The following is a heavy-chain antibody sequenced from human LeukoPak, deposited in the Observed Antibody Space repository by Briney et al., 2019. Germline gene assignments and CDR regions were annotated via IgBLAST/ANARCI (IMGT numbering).Heavy chain of an antibody. Sequence: PGGSLRLSCAASGFTLSHYSINWVRQAPGKGLEWVSYISSSSSTIYYADSVKGRFTISRDNAKNSLYPQMNSLRAEDTAVYYCARGLYGSGKYYFDYWGQGTLVTVSS. CDR2: ISSSSSTI. V-gene: IGHV3-48*01. CDR3: ARGLYGSGKYYFDY. CDR1: GFTLSHYS. D-gene: IGHD3-10*01. J-gene: IGHJ4*02.